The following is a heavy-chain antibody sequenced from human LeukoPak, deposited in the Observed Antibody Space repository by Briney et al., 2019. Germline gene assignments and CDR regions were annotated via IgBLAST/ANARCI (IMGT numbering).Heavy chain of an antibody. Sequence: LAGGSLRLSCAASGFTFSSYWMGWVRQAPGKGLEWVANIKQDGSERYYVDSVKGRFTISRDNAKNSLYLQMNSLRAEDTAVYYCASGLRLGEPIDYWGQGTLVTVSS. CDR1: GFTFSSYW. CDR3: ASGLRLGEPIDY. CDR2: IKQDGSER. D-gene: IGHD3-16*01. J-gene: IGHJ4*02. V-gene: IGHV3-7*01.